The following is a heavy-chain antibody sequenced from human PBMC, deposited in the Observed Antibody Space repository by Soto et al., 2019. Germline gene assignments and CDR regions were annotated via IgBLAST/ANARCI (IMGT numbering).Heavy chain of an antibody. CDR2: IHHSGRT. V-gene: IGHV4-59*11. D-gene: IGHD3-10*02. CDR3: VRGRNVPGWLAP. Sequence: SETLSLTCTVSGGSINSHFWSWIRQPPGTGLECIGYIHHSGRTHYNPSLKSRVTMSIDTSKNQFSLKLTSVTAADTAVYYCVRGRNVPGWLAPWGQGTLVTVSS. CDR1: GGSINSHF. J-gene: IGHJ5*02.